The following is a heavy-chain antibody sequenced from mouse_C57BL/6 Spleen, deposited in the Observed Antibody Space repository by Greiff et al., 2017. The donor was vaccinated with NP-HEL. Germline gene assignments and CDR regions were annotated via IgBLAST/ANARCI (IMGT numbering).Heavy chain of an antibody. J-gene: IGHJ1*03. CDR3: ARSVPARYFDV. Sequence: QVQLQQPGAELVMPGASVKLSCKASGYTFTSYWMHWVKQRPGQGLEWIGEIDPSDSYTNYNQKFKGKSTLTVDKSSSTAYMQLSSLTSEDSAVYYCARSVPARYFDVWGTGTTVTVSS. V-gene: IGHV1-69*01. CDR2: IDPSDSYT. CDR1: GYTFTSYW.